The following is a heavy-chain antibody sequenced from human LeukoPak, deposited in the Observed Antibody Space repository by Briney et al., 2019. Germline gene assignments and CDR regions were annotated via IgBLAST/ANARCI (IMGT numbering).Heavy chain of an antibody. CDR1: GGSISSSSYY. Sequence: SETLSLTCTVSGGSISSSSYYWGWTRQPPGEGLEWIGWSYYSGRTYYNTSLKSRVTISVDTSKNQFSLKLSSVTAADTAVYNCARDPATVVTWAAFDIWGQGTMVTVSS. D-gene: IGHD4-23*01. V-gene: IGHV4-39*07. J-gene: IGHJ3*02. CDR2: SYYSGRT. CDR3: ARDPATVVTWAAFDI.